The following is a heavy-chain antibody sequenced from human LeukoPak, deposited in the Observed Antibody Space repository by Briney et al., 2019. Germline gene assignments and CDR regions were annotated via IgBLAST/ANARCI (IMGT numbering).Heavy chain of an antibody. D-gene: IGHD2-2*03. CDR3: AKRDGHCTSTSCYLPDY. CDR1: GFTFSSYG. CDR2: IRYDGSNK. J-gene: IGHJ4*02. Sequence: PGGSLRLSCAASGFTFSSYGMHWVRQAPGKGLEWVAFIRYDGSNKCYADSVKGRFTISRDNSKNTLYLQMNSLRAEDTAVYYCAKRDGHCTSTSCYLPDYWGQGTLVTVSS. V-gene: IGHV3-30*02.